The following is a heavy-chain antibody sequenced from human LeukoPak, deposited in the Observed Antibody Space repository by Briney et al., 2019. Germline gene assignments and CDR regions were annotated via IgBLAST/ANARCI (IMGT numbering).Heavy chain of an antibody. D-gene: IGHD6-19*01. Sequence: GGSLRLSCAASGFSVRSKYMSWVRQPAGKGLEWVSVIYSGGTTFYADSVKGRFTISRDNSKNTLYLQMNSLSPDDTAVYYCTKLKGWYGDGYFDYWGPGILVTVSS. CDR2: IYSGGTT. J-gene: IGHJ4*02. V-gene: IGHV3-53*01. CDR1: GFSVRSKY. CDR3: TKLKGWYGDGYFDY.